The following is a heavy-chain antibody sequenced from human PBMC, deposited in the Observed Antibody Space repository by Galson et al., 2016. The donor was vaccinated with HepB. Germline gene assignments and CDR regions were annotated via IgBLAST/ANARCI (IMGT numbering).Heavy chain of an antibody. CDR3: SKDAGGLSRLAPPVTAVHWFDP. Sequence: SLRLSCAASGFTFRKYGMHWVRQAPGKGLEWAAVIWYDGSNEYYADSVKDRFTISRDNSKDTVYLQMNGLTVEDTAMYYCSKDAGGLSRLAPPVTAVHWFDPWGQGTLVTVSS. CDR1: GFTFRKYG. V-gene: IGHV3-33*06. J-gene: IGHJ5*02. CDR2: IWYDGSNE. D-gene: IGHD2-15*01.